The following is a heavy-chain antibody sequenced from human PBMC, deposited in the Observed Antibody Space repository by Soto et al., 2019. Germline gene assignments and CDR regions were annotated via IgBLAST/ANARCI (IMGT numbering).Heavy chain of an antibody. CDR1: GVTFSEYS. D-gene: IGHD3-9*01. V-gene: IGHV3-64D*06. CDR2: ISSDGDIT. J-gene: IGHJ5*02. CDR3: VKVSTFYDILTGYYSTNFFDP. Sequence: PGGSLRLSCSAPGVTFSEYSMHWVRQAPGKGLQYVSTISSDGDITYYADSVKGRFTISRDNSKNTLYLQMNSLRPEDTAVYYCVKVSTFYDILTGYYSTNFFDPWGQGTLVTVSS.